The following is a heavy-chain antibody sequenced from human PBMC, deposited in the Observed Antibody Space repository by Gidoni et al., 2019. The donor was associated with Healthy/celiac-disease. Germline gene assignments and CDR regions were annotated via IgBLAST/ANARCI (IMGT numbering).Heavy chain of an antibody. V-gene: IGHV4-34*01. J-gene: IGHJ4*02. Sequence: QVQLQQWGAGLLKPSEPLSLTCAVSGGSFSGYYWSWIRQPPGKGLEWIGEINHSGSTNYNPSLKSRVTISVDTSKNQFSLKLSSVTAADTAVYYCARGGWTGLYYFDYWGQGTLVTVSS. D-gene: IGHD6-19*01. CDR2: INHSGST. CDR3: ARGGWTGLYYFDY. CDR1: GGSFSGYY.